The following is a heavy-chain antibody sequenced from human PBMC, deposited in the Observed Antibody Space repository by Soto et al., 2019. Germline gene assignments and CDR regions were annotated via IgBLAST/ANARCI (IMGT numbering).Heavy chain of an antibody. CDR2: ISYDGSNK. CDR1: GFTFSSYG. V-gene: IGHV3-30*18. D-gene: IGHD6-13*01. J-gene: IGHJ6*03. Sequence: GGSLRLSCAASGFTFSSYGMHWVRQAPGKGLEWVAVISYDGSNKYYADSVKGRFTISRDNSKNTLYLQMNSLRAEDTAVYYCAKGSQQQLLRYYYYYMDVWGKGTTVTVSS. CDR3: AKGSQQQLLRYYYYYMDV.